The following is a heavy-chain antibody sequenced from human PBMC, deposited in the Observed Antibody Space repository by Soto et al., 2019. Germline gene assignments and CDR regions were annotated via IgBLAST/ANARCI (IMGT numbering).Heavy chain of an antibody. V-gene: IGHV4-39*01. CDR2: IDNGGNT. CDR3: VKRSLLMAPT. J-gene: IGHJ4*02. D-gene: IGHD1-26*01. CDR1: GRTFNINADF. Sequence: SETLSLTCTVSGRTFNINADFWYLAWIRQPPGKGLEWIGSIDNGGNTHYNAPLKSRVIISADTSKNQFSLSLSSVTAADTAVYYCVKRSLLMAPTWGQGIQVTVSS.